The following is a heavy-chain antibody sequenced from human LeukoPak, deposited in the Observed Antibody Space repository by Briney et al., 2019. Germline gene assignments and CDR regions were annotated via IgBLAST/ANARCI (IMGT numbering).Heavy chain of an antibody. Sequence: SQTLSLTCSVSGTSISTGSYYWTWIRQPAGKGLEWLGRISNSGNTFYNPSLESRVTISLDTSENQFSLKLSSVTAADTAVYYCARGNNGFTVLDSWGQGILVTVSS. J-gene: IGHJ4*02. CDR1: GTSISTGSYY. V-gene: IGHV4-61*02. CDR2: ISNSGNT. D-gene: IGHD1/OR15-1a*01. CDR3: ARGNNGFTVLDS.